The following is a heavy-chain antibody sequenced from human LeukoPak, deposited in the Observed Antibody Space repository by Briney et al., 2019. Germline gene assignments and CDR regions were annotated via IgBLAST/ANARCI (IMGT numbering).Heavy chain of an antibody. Sequence: GGSLRLSCAASGFTFSSYWMHWVRQAPGKGLVWVSRINSDGSSTSYADSVKGRFTISRDNAKNSLYLQMNSLRAEDTAVYYCAKDRGYSGYDPYYMDVWGKGTTVTISS. J-gene: IGHJ6*03. D-gene: IGHD5-12*01. CDR2: INSDGSST. CDR1: GFTFSSYW. V-gene: IGHV3-74*01. CDR3: AKDRGYSGYDPYYMDV.